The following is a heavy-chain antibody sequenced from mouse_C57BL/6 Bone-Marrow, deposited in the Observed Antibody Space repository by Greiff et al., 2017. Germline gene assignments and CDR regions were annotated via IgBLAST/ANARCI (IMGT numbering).Heavy chain of an antibody. D-gene: IGHD1-1*01. CDR2: INPSSGYT. Sequence: QVQLKQSGAELARPGASVKMSCKASGYTCTSYTMHWVKQRPGQGLEWIGYINPSSGYTKYNQKFKDKATLTADKSSSTAYMQLSSLTSEDSAVYYCARKDYYGSRGWFAYWGQGTLVTVSA. V-gene: IGHV1-4*01. J-gene: IGHJ3*01. CDR3: ARKDYYGSRGWFAY. CDR1: GYTCTSYT.